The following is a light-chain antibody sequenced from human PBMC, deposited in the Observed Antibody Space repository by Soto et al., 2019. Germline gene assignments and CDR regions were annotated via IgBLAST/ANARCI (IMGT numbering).Light chain of an antibody. V-gene: IGLV2-14*03. J-gene: IGLJ1*01. Sequence: QSVLTQPASLTGSPGQSITISCTGTSSDVGAYDYVSWYQQHPDKAPKLMIYEVSNRPSGVSNRFSGSKSVNTATLTISGLQADDEADYYCGSYTSSSTRVFGTGTKVTVL. CDR1: SSDVGAYDY. CDR2: EVS. CDR3: GSYTSSSTRV.